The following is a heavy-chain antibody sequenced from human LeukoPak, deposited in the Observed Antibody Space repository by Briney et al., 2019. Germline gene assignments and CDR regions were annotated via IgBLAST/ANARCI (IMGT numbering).Heavy chain of an antibody. Sequence: GASVKVSCKASGGTFSSYAISWVRQAPGQGLEWMGGIIPIFGTANYAQKFQGRVTITTDESTSTAYMELSSLRSEDTAVYYCARGSAKWFSSQWAHFDYWGQGTLVTVSS. V-gene: IGHV1-69*05. CDR1: GGTFSSYA. D-gene: IGHD3-22*01. J-gene: IGHJ4*02. CDR3: ARGSAKWFSSQWAHFDY. CDR2: IIPIFGTA.